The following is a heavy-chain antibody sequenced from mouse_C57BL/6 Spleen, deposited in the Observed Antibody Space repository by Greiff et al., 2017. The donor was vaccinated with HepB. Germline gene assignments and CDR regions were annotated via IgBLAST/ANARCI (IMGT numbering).Heavy chain of an antibody. J-gene: IGHJ3*01. CDR2: IDPSDSYT. V-gene: IGHV1-50*01. CDR3: ASDYGGFAY. D-gene: IGHD1-1*01. CDR1: GYTFTSYW. Sequence: QVQLQQPGAELVKPGASVKLSCKASGYTFTSYWMQWVKQRPGQGLEWIGEIDPSDSYTNYNQKFKGKATLTVDTSSSTAYMQLSSLTSEDSAVYYCASDYGGFAYWGLGTLVTVSA.